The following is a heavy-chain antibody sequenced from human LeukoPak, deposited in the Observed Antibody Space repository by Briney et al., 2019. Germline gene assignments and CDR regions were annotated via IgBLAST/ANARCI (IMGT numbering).Heavy chain of an antibody. D-gene: IGHD3-22*01. J-gene: IGHJ4*02. V-gene: IGHV3-43*01. Sequence: PGGSLRLSCAASGFTFDDHTMHWVRQAPGKGLEWVSLISWDGGSTYYADSVKGRFTISRDNSKNSLYLQMNSLRTEDTALYYCAKEYYYDSSGYYSGLDYWGQGTLVTVSS. CDR2: ISWDGGST. CDR3: AKEYYYDSSGYYSGLDY. CDR1: GFTFDDHT.